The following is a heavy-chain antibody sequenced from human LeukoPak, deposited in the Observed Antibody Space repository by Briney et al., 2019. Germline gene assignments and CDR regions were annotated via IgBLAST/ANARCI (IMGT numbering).Heavy chain of an antibody. CDR2: IYYSGST. CDR3: ARRILQFDP. Sequence: SETLSLTCTVSGGSISTNYWSWIRQPPGKGLEWIAYIYYSGSTKYNASLKSRVTISLDTSKNQFSLKLSSVTAADTAVYYCARRILQFDPWGQGTLVTVSS. V-gene: IGHV4-59*08. D-gene: IGHD5-24*01. J-gene: IGHJ5*02. CDR1: GGSISTNY.